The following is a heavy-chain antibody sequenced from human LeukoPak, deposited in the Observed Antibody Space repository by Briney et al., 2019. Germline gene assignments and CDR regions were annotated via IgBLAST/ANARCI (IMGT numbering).Heavy chain of an antibody. J-gene: IGHJ4*02. D-gene: IGHD2-15*01. Sequence: GGSLRLSCAASGFTFSSYSMNWVRQAPGKGLEWVSFISGGSSYIYYADSVKGRFTISRDNAKNSLYLQMNSLRAEDTVVYYCARSSTYCSGGSCNFYYFDHWGQGTLVTVSS. CDR3: ARSSTYCSGGSCNFYYFDH. CDR1: GFTFSSYS. CDR2: ISGGSSYI. V-gene: IGHV3-21*04.